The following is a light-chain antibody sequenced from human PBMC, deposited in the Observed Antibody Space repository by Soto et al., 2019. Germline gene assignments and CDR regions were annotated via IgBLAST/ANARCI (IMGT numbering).Light chain of an antibody. CDR3: QQRSNWPWT. J-gene: IGKJ1*01. CDR1: QSVSSY. CDR2: DAS. Sequence: EIVLTQSPANLSLSPGERATLSCRASQSVSSYLAWYQQKPGQAPRLLIYDASNRATGIPARFSGSGSGTYFTLTISSLEPEDFAVYYCQQRSNWPWTFGQGTKVEIK. V-gene: IGKV3-11*01.